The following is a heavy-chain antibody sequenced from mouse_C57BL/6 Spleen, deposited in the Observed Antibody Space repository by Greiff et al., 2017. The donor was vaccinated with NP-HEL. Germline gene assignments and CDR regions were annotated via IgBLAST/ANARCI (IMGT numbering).Heavy chain of an antibody. J-gene: IGHJ4*01. CDR1: GYTFTSYG. V-gene: IGHV1-81*01. Sequence: VQLQQSGAELARPGASVKLSCKASGYTFTSYGISWVKQRTGQGLEWIGEIYPRSGNTYYNEKFKGKATLTADKSSSTAYMELRSLTSDDSAVYFCASSYYDYVMDYWGQGTSVTVSS. CDR2: IYPRSGNT. D-gene: IGHD2-4*01. CDR3: ASSYYDYVMDY.